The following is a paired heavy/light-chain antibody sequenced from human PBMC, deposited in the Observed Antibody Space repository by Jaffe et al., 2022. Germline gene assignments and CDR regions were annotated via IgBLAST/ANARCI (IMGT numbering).Heavy chain of an antibody. D-gene: IGHD4-17*01. V-gene: IGHV3-49*04. Sequence: EVQLVESGGGLVQPGRSLRLSCTASGFTFGDYAMSWVRQAPGKGLEWVGFIRSKAYGGTTEYAASVKGRFTISRDDSKSIAYLQMNSLKTEDTAVYYCTRGLYGDYERTFDYWGQGTLVTVSS. CDR3: TRGLYGDYERTFDY. CDR1: GFTFGDYA. CDR2: IRSKAYGGTT. J-gene: IGHJ4*02.
Light chain of an antibody. J-gene: IGKJ5*01. V-gene: IGKV1-13*02. CDR2: DAS. CDR1: QGISSA. Sequence: AIQLTQSPSSLSASVGDRVTITCRASQGISSALAWYQQKPGKAPKLLIYDASSLESGVPSRFSGSGSGTDFTLTISSLQPEDFATYYCQQFNSYPITFGQGTRLEIK. CDR3: QQFNSYPIT.